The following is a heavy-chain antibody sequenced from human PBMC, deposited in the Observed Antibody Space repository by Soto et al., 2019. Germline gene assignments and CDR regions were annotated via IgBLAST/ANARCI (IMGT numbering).Heavy chain of an antibody. CDR1: GGSISSYY. J-gene: IGHJ5*02. CDR2: IYHSGST. CDR3: ARTPTP. Sequence: SETLSHTCTVSGGSISSYYWSWIRQPPGKGLEWIGYIYHSGSTYYNPSLKSRVTISVDRSKNQFSLKLSSVTAADTAVYYCARTPTPWGQGTLVTVSS. V-gene: IGHV4-59*12. D-gene: IGHD1-26*01.